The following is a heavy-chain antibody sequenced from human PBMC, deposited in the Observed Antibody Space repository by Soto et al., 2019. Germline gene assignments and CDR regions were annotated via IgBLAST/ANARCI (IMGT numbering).Heavy chain of an antibody. V-gene: IGHV1-46*01. CDR1: GYTFTSYY. J-gene: IGHJ6*03. CDR2: INPSGGST. Sequence: ASVKVSCKGSGYTFTSYYMHWVRQAPGQGLEWMGIINPSGGSTSYAQKFQGRVTILIDAPKNQFSLKMSSVTAADTAVYYCARSPYMDVWGKGTTVTVS. CDR3: ARSPYMDV.